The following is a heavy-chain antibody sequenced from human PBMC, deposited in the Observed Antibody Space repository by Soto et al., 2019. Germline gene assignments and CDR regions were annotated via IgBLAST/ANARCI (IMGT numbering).Heavy chain of an antibody. V-gene: IGHV3-30-3*01. J-gene: IGHJ4*02. CDR3: ARGAAVNYGDYDFDY. D-gene: IGHD4-17*01. CDR2: ISYDGSNK. Sequence: GGSLRLSCAASGFTFSIYAMHWVREAPGKGLEWVAVISYDGSNKYYADSVKGRFTISRDNSKNTLYLQMNSLRAEDTAVYYCARGAAVNYGDYDFDYWGQGTLVTVSS. CDR1: GFTFSIYA.